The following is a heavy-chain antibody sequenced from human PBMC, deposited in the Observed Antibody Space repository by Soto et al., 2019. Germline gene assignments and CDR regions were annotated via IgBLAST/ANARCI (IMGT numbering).Heavy chain of an antibody. D-gene: IGHD2-21*01. CDR1: GYTFTGYY. CDR3: ARGGIRRCGGDCYTGIDP. CDR2: INPNSGGT. J-gene: IGHJ5*02. V-gene: IGHV1-2*04. Sequence: ASVKVSCKASGYTFTGYYMHWVRQAPGQGLEWMGWINPNSGGTNYAQKFQGWVTMTSDTSISTAYMELSRLRSDDTAVYYCARGGIRRCGGDCYTGIDPWGQGTLVTVSS.